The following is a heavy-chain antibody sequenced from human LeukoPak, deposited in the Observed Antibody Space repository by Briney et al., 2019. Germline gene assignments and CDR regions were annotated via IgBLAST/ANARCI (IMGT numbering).Heavy chain of an antibody. CDR2: TYYRSKWSS. CDR1: GDSVSSNDAA. J-gene: IGHJ4*02. V-gene: IGHV6-1*01. D-gene: IGHD3/OR15-3a*01. CDR3: AYWTQR. Sequence: SQTLSATCAISGDSVSSNDAAWYWLRQSPSRGLEWLGRTYYRSKWSSDYAVSVKSRIAINSDTSRNQISLQLNSVTPEDTAVYYCAYWTQRWGPGILVTVSS.